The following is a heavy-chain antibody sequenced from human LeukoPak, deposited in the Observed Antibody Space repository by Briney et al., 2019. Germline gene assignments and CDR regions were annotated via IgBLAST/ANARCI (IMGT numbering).Heavy chain of an antibody. CDR1: GFTVSSNY. V-gene: IGHV3-66*01. J-gene: IGHJ5*02. CDR2: IYSGGST. Sequence: PGGSLRLSCAASGFTVSSNYMSWVRQAPGKGLEWVSVIYSGGSTYYADSVKGRFTISRDNSKNTLYLQMNSLRADDTAVYYCARGNTAPYNWFDPWGQGTLVTVSS. D-gene: IGHD5-18*01. CDR3: ARGNTAPYNWFDP.